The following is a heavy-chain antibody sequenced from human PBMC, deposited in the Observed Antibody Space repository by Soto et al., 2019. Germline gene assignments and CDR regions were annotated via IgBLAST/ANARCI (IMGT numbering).Heavy chain of an antibody. CDR2: IKADGSET. Sequence: GGSLSLSCAASGFTFSSNTMTWVGHSPGKGLEGVARIKADGSETNYVDTVKGRFTISRDNSKNTMYLQMNSLRAEDTAVYYCAKDTYPYDQNYYYYGMDVWGQGTTVTVSS. CDR1: GFTFSSNT. CDR3: AKDTYPYDQNYYYYGMDV. J-gene: IGHJ6*02. V-gene: IGHV3-7*01. D-gene: IGHD3-3*01.